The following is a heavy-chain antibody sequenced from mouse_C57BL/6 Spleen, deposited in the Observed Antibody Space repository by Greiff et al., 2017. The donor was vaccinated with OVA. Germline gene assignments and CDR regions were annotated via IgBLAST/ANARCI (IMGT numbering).Heavy chain of an antibody. V-gene: IGHV14-4*01. J-gene: IGHJ3*01. D-gene: IGHD2-5*01. CDR3: TRSGSNYVPLFAY. Sequence: EVQLQQSGAELVRPGASVKLSCTASGFNIKDDYMHWVKQRPEQGLEWIGWIDPENGDTEYASKFQGKATITADTSSNTAYLQLSSLTSEDTAVYYCTRSGSNYVPLFAYWGQGTLVTVSA. CDR2: IDPENGDT. CDR1: GFNIKDDY.